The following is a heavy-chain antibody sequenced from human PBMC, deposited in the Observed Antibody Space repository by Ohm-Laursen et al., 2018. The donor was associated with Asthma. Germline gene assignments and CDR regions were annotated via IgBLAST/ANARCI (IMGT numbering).Heavy chain of an antibody. CDR3: ARDEIAVAGYFDY. V-gene: IGHV3-30-3*01. Sequence: SLRLSCAASGFTFSSYAMHWVRQAPGKGLEWVAVISYDGSNKYYADSVKGRFTISRGNSKNTLYLQMNSLRAEDTAVYYCARDEIAVAGYFDYWGQGTLVTVSS. D-gene: IGHD6-19*01. CDR1: GFTFSSYA. CDR2: ISYDGSNK. J-gene: IGHJ4*02.